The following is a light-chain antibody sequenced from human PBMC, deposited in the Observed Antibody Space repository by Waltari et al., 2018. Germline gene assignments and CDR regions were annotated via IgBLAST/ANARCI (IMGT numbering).Light chain of an antibody. CDR2: VNSDGSH. Sequence: QLVLTQSPSASASLGASVKLTCTLLSGHSSNIIAWHQQQPEKGPRYLMKVNSDGSHSKGDGIPDRFSGSSSGAERYLTISSLQSEDEADYYCQTGGHGTWVFGGGTKLTVL. CDR1: SGHSSNI. CDR3: QTGGHGTWV. V-gene: IGLV4-69*01. J-gene: IGLJ3*02.